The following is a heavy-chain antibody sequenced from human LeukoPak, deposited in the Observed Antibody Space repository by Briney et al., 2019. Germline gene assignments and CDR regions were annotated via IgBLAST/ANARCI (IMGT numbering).Heavy chain of an antibody. J-gene: IGHJ3*02. CDR2: INPNSGGT. D-gene: IGHD6-6*01. CDR1: GYTFTGYY. V-gene: IGHV1-2*02. Sequence: ASVKVSCKASGYTFTGYYMHWERQAPGQGLEWMGWINPNSGGTNYAQKFQGRVTMTRDTSISTAYMELSRLRSDDTAVYYCARDLDSSSSGLSFDIWGQGTMVTVSS. CDR3: ARDLDSSSSGLSFDI.